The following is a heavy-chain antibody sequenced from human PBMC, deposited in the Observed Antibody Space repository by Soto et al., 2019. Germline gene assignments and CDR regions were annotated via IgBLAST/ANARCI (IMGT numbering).Heavy chain of an antibody. V-gene: IGHV1-2*04. CDR3: ARDARGDEAPTDY. D-gene: IGHD3-10*01. J-gene: IGHJ4*02. CDR2: INPNSGGT. Sequence: ASVKVSCKASGYTFTGYYMHWVRQAPGQGLEWMGWINPNSGGTNYAQKFQGWVTMTRDTSISTAYMELSRLRSDDTAVYYCARDARGDEAPTDYWGQGTLVTVSS. CDR1: GYTFTGYY.